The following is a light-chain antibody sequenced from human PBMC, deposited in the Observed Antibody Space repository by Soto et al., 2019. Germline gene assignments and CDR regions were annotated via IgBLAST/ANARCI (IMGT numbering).Light chain of an antibody. V-gene: IGKV1-12*01. CDR3: QQSYGFPPYT. CDR2: AAS. Sequence: DIQMTQSPSSVSASVGDRVTITCRASQGISSYLAWYQQKPGKAPKLLIYAASTLHSGVPSRFSGSGSGTDFTPTISSLQHEDFATYYCQQSYGFPPYTFGQRTRLEI. J-gene: IGKJ2*01. CDR1: QGISSY.